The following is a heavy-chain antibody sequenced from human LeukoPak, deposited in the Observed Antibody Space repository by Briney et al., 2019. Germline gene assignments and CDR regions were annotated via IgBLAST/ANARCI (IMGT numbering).Heavy chain of an antibody. Sequence: PSENLSLTCAVYGGAFSDFYWTWVRQPPGKGLGWVGGINHSGSTNYNPSLKSRVTISVDTSKNQFSLRLSSVTAADTAVYYCASTSYYDILTGYSTRNWFDPWGQGTLVTVSS. V-gene: IGHV4-34*01. CDR2: INHSGST. CDR3: ASTSYYDILTGYSTRNWFDP. CDR1: GGAFSDFY. D-gene: IGHD3-9*01. J-gene: IGHJ5*02.